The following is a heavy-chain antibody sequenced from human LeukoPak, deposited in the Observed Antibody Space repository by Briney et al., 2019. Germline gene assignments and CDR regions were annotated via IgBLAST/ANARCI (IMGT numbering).Heavy chain of an antibody. CDR1: GFIFSNYA. D-gene: IGHD3-9*01. V-gene: IGHV3-23*01. CDR2: ISGRSDNT. CDR3: AKWGDSDVLTGYYVSDF. Sequence: GGSLRLSCAASGFIFSNYAMYWVRQAPGKGLEWVSAISGRSDNTYYADSVKGQFTLSRDSSKNTLYLQMNSLRADDTAVYYCAKWGDSDVLTGYYVSDFWGQGTLVTVSS. J-gene: IGHJ4*02.